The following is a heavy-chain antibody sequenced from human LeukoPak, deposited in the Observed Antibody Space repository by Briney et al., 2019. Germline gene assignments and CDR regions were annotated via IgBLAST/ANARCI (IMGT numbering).Heavy chain of an antibody. CDR2: IYWNDDK. V-gene: IGHV2-5*01. Sequence: KESGPTLVKPTQTLTLTCTFSGFSLSTSGVGVGWIRQPPGKALEWLALIYWNDDKRYSPSLNSRLTITKDTSKNQVVLTMTNMDPVDTATYYCAHSRRDYYESSGLFDYWGQGTLVTVSS. CDR3: AHSRRDYYESSGLFDY. D-gene: IGHD3-22*01. J-gene: IGHJ4*02. CDR1: GFSLSTSGVG.